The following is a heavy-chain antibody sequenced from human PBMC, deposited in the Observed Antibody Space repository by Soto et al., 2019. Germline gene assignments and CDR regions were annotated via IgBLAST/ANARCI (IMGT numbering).Heavy chain of an antibody. CDR1: GFTFSSYG. CDR2: ISYDGSNK. CDR3: EKGPQNGGYDSYYYYYYMDV. J-gene: IGHJ6*03. Sequence: QVQLVESGGGVVQPGRSLRLSCAASGFTFSSYGMHWVRQAPGKGLEWVAVISYDGSNKYYADSVKGRFTISRDNSKNTLYLQMNSLRAEDTAVDYCEKGPQNGGYDSYYYYYYMDVWGKGTKVTVSS. V-gene: IGHV3-30*18. D-gene: IGHD5-12*01.